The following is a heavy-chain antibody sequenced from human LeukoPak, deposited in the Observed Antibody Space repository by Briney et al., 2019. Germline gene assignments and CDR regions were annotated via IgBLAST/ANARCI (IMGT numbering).Heavy chain of an antibody. V-gene: IGHV4-61*08. J-gene: IGHJ4*02. CDR3: ARTQSQSGSYRNYFGY. CDR2: IYYIRNT. CDR1: GGSVGSAGYY. D-gene: IGHD1-26*01. Sequence: SETLSLTCTVSGGSVGSAGYYWSWIRRPPGGGLEWIGYIYYIRNTNYNPSLKSRVTMSLDPSKNQFSLKLNSVTAADTAVYYCARTQSQSGSYRNYFGYWGQGTLVTVSS.